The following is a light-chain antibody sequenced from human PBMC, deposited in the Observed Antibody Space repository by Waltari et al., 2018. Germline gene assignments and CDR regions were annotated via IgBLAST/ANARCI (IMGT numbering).Light chain of an antibody. CDR3: QQYGGSVWT. Sequence: EVVLTQSPGTLSLSPGEGATLSCRASHSVSRTYFAWYQQKPGRAPRLLIHGTSNRATGIPERFSGIVSETDFTLTIDRLEPEDFAVYYCQQYGGSVWTFGQGTKVEVK. CDR1: HSVSRTY. V-gene: IGKV3-20*01. CDR2: GTS. J-gene: IGKJ1*01.